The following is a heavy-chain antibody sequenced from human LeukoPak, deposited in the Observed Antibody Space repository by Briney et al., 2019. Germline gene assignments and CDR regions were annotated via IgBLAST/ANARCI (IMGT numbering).Heavy chain of an antibody. CDR2: ISPNSGGT. V-gene: IGHV1-2*02. CDR3: ARIGYNYGADY. Sequence: ASVKVSCKASGYTFSVYDIHWVRQAPGQGLQWMGWISPNSGGTNFVQKFQGRVTMTRDTSTSTAYMELSRLTSDDTAVYYCARIGYNYGADYWGQGTLVTVSS. CDR1: GYTFSVYD. J-gene: IGHJ4*02. D-gene: IGHD5-18*01.